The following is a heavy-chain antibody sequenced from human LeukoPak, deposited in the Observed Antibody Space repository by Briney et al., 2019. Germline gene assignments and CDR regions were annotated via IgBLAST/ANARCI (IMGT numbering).Heavy chain of an antibody. CDR1: GFTFSSYS. CDR2: ISSSSSYI. D-gene: IGHD3-22*01. J-gene: IGHJ4*02. CDR3: ARDGKYYYDSSGFDY. Sequence: GGSLRLSCAASGFTFSSYSMNWVRQAPGKGLEWVSSISSSSSYICYADSVKGRFTISRDNAKNSLYLQMNSLRAEDTAVYYCARDGKYYYDSSGFDYWGQGTLVTVSS. V-gene: IGHV3-21*01.